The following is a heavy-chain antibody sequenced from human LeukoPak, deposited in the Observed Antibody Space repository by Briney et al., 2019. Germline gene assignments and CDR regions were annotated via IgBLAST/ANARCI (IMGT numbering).Heavy chain of an antibody. Sequence: GGSLRLSCAASEFAFSTYCMHWVRQAPGKGLVWVSRIDSDGTNTDYADSVKGRFTISRDNAKNTLYMQMNSLRVDDTAVYYCVREASGVSSSAFDVWGQGTMVTVSS. V-gene: IGHV3-74*01. CDR1: EFAFSTYC. J-gene: IGHJ3*01. CDR2: IDSDGTNT. CDR3: VREASGVSSSAFDV. D-gene: IGHD1-26*01.